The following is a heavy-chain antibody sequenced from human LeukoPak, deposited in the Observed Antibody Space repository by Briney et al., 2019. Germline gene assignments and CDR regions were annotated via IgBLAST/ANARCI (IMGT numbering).Heavy chain of an antibody. V-gene: IGHV3-48*03. Sequence: PGGPLRLSCAASGFTFSSYEMNWVRQAPGKGLEWVSYISSSGRTKYYADSVKGRFTISRDNAKNSLYLQMNSLRAEDTAVYYCARDRVEMATIRSFDYWGQGTLVTVSS. CDR3: ARDRVEMATIRSFDY. J-gene: IGHJ4*02. CDR2: ISSSGRTK. D-gene: IGHD5-24*01. CDR1: GFTFSSYE.